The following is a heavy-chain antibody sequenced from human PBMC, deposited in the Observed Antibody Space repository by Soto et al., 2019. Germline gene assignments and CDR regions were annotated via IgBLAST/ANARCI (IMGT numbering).Heavy chain of an antibody. CDR1: GFTFSGSA. CDR3: GSPGRD. D-gene: IGHD2-15*01. V-gene: IGHV3-73*01. CDR2: IRTKADNYAT. J-gene: IGHJ4*02. Sequence: EVQLVESGGGLVQPGGSLKLSCAASGFTFSGSAMYWVRQASGKGLEWVGRIRTKADNYATTYAASVKGRFTISREDSKNTAFLQMNSLKTEDTAMYYCGSPGRDWGQGSLVTVSS.